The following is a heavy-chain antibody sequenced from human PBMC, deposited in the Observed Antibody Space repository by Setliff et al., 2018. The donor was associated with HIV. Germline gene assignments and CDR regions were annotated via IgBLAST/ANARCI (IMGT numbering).Heavy chain of an antibody. D-gene: IGHD4-4*01. CDR2: MSYTGIN. V-gene: IGHV4-31*01. Sequence: SETLSLTCTVSGGSISSSTYYWNWFRQSPGKGLEWIGYMSYTGINNYNPSLKSLVTISLDTSKNQFSLKLTSVTAADTAVYYCARGGDMIVLHDYSNYYYYYMDVWGKGTTVTVSS. CDR3: ARGGDMIVLHDYSNYYYYYMDV. J-gene: IGHJ6*03. CDR1: GGSISSSTYY.